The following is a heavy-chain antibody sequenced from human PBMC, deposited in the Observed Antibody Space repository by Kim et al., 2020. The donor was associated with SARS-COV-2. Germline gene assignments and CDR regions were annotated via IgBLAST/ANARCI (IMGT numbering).Heavy chain of an antibody. Sequence: SETLSLTCAVYGGSFSGYYWSWIRQPPGKGLEWIGEINHSGSTNYNPSLKSRVTISVDTSKNQFSLKLSSVTAADTAVYYCARTGIMVRGGKVDYWGQGTRVTVSS. CDR1: GGSFSGYY. D-gene: IGHD3-10*01. CDR2: INHSGST. V-gene: IGHV4-34*01. J-gene: IGHJ4*02. CDR3: ARTGIMVRGGKVDY.